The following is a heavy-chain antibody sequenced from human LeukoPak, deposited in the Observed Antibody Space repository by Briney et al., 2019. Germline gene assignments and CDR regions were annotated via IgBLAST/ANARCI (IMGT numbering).Heavy chain of an antibody. D-gene: IGHD2-15*01. CDR1: GYTFPGHY. J-gene: IGHJ4*02. V-gene: IGHV1-2*02. Sequence: ASVKVSCKASGYTFPGHYMHWVRQAPGQAREWIGWINPNSGGTNYAQKFQGRVTMTRDTSISTDYTELSRLRSDDPAVYYCARGYRSAFWGQGTLVSVSS. CDR3: ARGYRSAF. CDR2: INPNSGGT.